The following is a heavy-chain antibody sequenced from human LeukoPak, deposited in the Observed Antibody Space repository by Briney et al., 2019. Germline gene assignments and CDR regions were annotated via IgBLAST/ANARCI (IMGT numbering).Heavy chain of an antibody. Sequence: GGSLRLSCAASGFSFSSYVLYWVPQAPGKGLEWVSGISGGGGTYYADSVKGRFTISTDNSKSTLYLQMNSLRAEDTAVYYCAKGGRGTYDSWGQGTLVTVSS. V-gene: IGHV3-23*01. J-gene: IGHJ4*02. D-gene: IGHD3-16*01. CDR3: AKGGRGTYDS. CDR1: GFSFSSYV. CDR2: ISGGGGT.